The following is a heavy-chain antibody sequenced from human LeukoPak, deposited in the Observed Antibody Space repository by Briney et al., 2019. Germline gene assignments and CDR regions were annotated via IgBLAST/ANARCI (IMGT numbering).Heavy chain of an antibody. J-gene: IGHJ4*02. CDR2: ISGSGGST. D-gene: IGHD3-3*01. V-gene: IGHV3-23*01. Sequence: PGRSLRLSCAASGFTFSSYAMSWVRQAPGKGLEWVSAISGSGGSTYYADSVKGRFTISRDNSKNTLYLQMNSLRAEDTAVYYCAKSPKITIFGVVTYFDYWGQGTLVTVSS. CDR3: AKSPKITIFGVVTYFDY. CDR1: GFTFSSYA.